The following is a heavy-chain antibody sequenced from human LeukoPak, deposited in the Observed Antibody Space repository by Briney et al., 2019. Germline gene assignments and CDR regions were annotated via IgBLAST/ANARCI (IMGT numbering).Heavy chain of an antibody. CDR3: HSAQTIAVAGGDAFDI. V-gene: IGHV4-39*07. J-gene: IGHJ3*02. D-gene: IGHD6-19*01. CDR2: IYYSGST. CDR1: GGSISSSSYY. Sequence: SETLSLTCTVSGGSISSSSYYWGWIRQPPGKGLEWIGSIYYSGSTYYNPSLKSRVTISVDTSKNQFSLKLSSVTAADTAVYYCHSAQTIAVAGGDAFDIWGQGTMVTVSS.